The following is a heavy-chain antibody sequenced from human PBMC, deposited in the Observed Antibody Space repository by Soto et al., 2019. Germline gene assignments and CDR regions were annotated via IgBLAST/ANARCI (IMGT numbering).Heavy chain of an antibody. J-gene: IGHJ5*02. CDR2: INPNSGGT. V-gene: IGHV1-2*02. CDR3: ASLGIAVADPGYNWFDP. D-gene: IGHD6-19*01. CDR1: GYTFTGYY. Sequence: GASVKVSCKASGYTFTGYYMHWVRQAPGQGLEWMGWINPNSGGTNYAQKFQGRVTITRDTSISTAYMERSRLRSDDTAVYYCASLGIAVADPGYNWFDPWGQGTLVTVSS.